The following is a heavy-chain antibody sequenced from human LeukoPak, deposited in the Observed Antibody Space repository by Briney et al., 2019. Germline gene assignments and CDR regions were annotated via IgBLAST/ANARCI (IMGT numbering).Heavy chain of an antibody. CDR2: INHSGST. D-gene: IGHD2-15*01. J-gene: IGHJ6*02. Sequence: PSETLSLTCAVYGGSFSGYYWSWLRQPPGKGLEWIGEINHSGSTNYNPSLKSRVTISVDTSKNQFSLKLSSVTAADTAVYYCARPLSGNCSGGSCYHQRYRYYYYYYGMDVWGQGTTVTVSS. CDR1: GGSFSGYY. CDR3: ARPLSGNCSGGSCYHQRYRYYYYYYGMDV. V-gene: IGHV4-34*01.